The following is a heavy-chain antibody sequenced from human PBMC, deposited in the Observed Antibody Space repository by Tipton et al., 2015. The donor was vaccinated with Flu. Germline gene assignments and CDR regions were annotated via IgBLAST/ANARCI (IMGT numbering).Heavy chain of an antibody. D-gene: IGHD3-22*01. Sequence: TLSLTCSVSGGSIRSYCWNWIRQPPGKGLEWIGYICHSGSTNYNPSLKSRVTILVDTSKHQFSLKLSSVTAADTAVYYCARASPDSRGSYYGLDVWGQGTPVTVSS. V-gene: IGHV4-59*08. CDR2: ICHSGST. J-gene: IGHJ6*02. CDR3: ARASPDSRGSYYGLDV. CDR1: GGSIRSYC.